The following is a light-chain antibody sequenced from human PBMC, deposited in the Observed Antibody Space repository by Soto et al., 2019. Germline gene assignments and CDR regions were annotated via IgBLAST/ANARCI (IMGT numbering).Light chain of an antibody. CDR1: SSNIGNNY. J-gene: IGLJ2*01. Sequence: QSVLTQPPSVSAAPGQKVTISCSGSSSNIGNNYVSWYQQPPGTAPNLLIYEDNRRRSGIPDRFSGSKSGTSATLGITGLQTGDEADYYCATWDRSLSVEVFGGGTKVTVL. CDR2: EDN. V-gene: IGLV1-51*02. CDR3: ATWDRSLSVEV.